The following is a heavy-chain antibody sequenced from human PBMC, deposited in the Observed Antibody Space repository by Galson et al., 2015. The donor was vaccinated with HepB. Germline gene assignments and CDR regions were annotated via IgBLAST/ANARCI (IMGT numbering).Heavy chain of an antibody. CDR1: GDSVSSNSAA. D-gene: IGHD1-1*01. Sequence: CAISGDSVSSNSAAWNWIGQSPSRGLEWLGRTYYRSKWYNDYAVSIKSRITINPDTSKNQFSLQLNSVTPEDTAVYYCARDELERLHPRHDYGMDVWGQGTTVTVSS. J-gene: IGHJ6*02. CDR2: TYYRSKWYN. V-gene: IGHV6-1*01. CDR3: ARDELERLHPRHDYGMDV.